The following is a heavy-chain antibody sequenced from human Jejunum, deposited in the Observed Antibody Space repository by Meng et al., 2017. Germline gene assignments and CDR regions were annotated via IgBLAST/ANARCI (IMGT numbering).Heavy chain of an antibody. V-gene: IGHV3-48*03. CDR3: ASGYSYGYFFGNDY. CDR2: ISGRGSTK. CDR1: GFSFSNYD. D-gene: IGHD5-18*01. Sequence: GESLKISCAASGFSFSNYDMNWVRQAPGKGLEWVSNISGRGSTKYYADSVKGRFTMSRDNAQNSLYLQMNSLRAEDTAVYYCASGYSYGYFFGNDYWGQGTLVTVSS. J-gene: IGHJ4*02.